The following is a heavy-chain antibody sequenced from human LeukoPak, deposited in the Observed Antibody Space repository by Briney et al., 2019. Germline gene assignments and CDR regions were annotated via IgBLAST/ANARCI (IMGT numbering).Heavy chain of an antibody. D-gene: IGHD3-22*01. CDR1: GGSFSGYY. CDR3: ARGRYYYDSSGYYRDDYFDY. V-gene: IGHV4-34*01. CDR2: INHSGST. Sequence: MSSETLSLTCAVYGGSFSGYYWSWIRQPPGKGLEWIGEINHSGSTNYNPSLKSRVTISVDTSKNQFSLKLSSVTATDTAVYYCARGRYYYDSSGYYRDDYFDYWGQGTLVTVSS. J-gene: IGHJ4*02.